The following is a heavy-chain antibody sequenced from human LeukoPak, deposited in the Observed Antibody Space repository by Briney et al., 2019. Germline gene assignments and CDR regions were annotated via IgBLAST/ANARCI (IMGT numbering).Heavy chain of an antibody. CDR2: ISGSGGST. J-gene: IGHJ4*02. CDR1: GFTFSSYA. V-gene: IGHV3-23*01. D-gene: IGHD3-10*01. Sequence: GGSLRLSCAASGFTFSSYAMSWVRQTPGKGLEWVSTISGSGGSTFYADSVKGRFTISRDNPKNTVDLQMNSLRAEDTAVYYCVKVSWNYYGSGSYQTLDYWGQGTLVTVSS. CDR3: VKVSWNYYGSGSYQTLDY.